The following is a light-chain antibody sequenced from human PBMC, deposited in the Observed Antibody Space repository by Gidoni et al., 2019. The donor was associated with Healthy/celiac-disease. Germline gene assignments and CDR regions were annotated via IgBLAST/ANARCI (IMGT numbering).Light chain of an antibody. Sequence: DIQLTQPPSSLPASLGDRVTITCRASQSISSYLNWYQQKPGKAPKLLIYAASSLQSGVPSRFSGSGSGTDFTLTISSLQPEDFATYYCQQSYSTPQTFGQGTKVEIK. CDR1: QSISSY. CDR2: AAS. J-gene: IGKJ1*01. CDR3: QQSYSTPQT. V-gene: IGKV1-39*01.